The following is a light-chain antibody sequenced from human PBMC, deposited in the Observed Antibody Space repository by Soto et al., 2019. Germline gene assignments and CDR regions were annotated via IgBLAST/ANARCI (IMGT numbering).Light chain of an antibody. CDR3: QVWDTSSDPSWV. J-gene: IGLJ3*02. CDR2: YAS. CDR1: HIGGKS. Sequence: SYVLTQPPSVSVAPGKTARITCGGNHIGGKSVHWYQQRPGQAPVLVIYYASDRPSGIPERFSGSNSGNTATLTISRVEAGDEADYYCQVWDTSSDPSWVFGGGTKLTVL. V-gene: IGLV3-21*04.